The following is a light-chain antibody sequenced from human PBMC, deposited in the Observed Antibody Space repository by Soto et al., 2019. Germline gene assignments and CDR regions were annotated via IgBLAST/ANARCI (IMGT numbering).Light chain of an antibody. V-gene: IGKV3-15*01. Sequence: EIVLTQSPATLSVSPGDRATLSCRASQSVSSNVAWYQQKPGQTPRLLIYGASTRATGVPPRFRGSRSGTEFTLTLSSLQSEDFAVYYCQQYYNWPPYTFGQGTKLDFK. CDR1: QSVSSN. CDR2: GAS. J-gene: IGKJ2*01. CDR3: QQYYNWPPYT.